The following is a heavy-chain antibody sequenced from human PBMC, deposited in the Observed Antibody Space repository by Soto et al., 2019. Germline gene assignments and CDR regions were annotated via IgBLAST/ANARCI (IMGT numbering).Heavy chain of an antibody. CDR2: IYYSGST. CDR1: GCSISSSSYY. CDR3: ARRGPEPYSSSWPYYYYGMDV. V-gene: IGHV4-39*01. Sequence: SETLSLTCTVSGCSISSSSYYWGWIRQPPGKGLEWIGSIYYSGSTYYNPSLKSRVTISVDTSKNQFSLKLSSVTAADTAVYYCARRGPEPYSSSWPYYYYGMDVWGQGTTVTVSS. J-gene: IGHJ6*02. D-gene: IGHD6-13*01.